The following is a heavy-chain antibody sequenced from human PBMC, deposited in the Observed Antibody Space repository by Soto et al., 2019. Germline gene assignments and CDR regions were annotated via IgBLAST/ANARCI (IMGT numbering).Heavy chain of an antibody. D-gene: IGHD2-21*02. CDR1: GFDFTTYW. V-gene: IGHV5-51*01. CDR3: ARHGPRTVTASAYYYMDV. J-gene: IGHJ6*03. CDR2: IYPGDSDV. Sequence: EVQLVQSGAEVQKPGESLRISCRTSGFDFTTYWIAWVRHLPGKGLEWMGTIYPGDSDVQYSPSFQGQVTFSADKSLATVYLQWSSLKASDSALYYCARHGPRTVTASAYYYMDVWGKGTTVTVSS.